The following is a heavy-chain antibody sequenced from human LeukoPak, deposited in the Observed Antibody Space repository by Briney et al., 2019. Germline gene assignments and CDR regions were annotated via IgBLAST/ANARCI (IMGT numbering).Heavy chain of an antibody. CDR3: ARHSVPTYYYDSTASRAADY. Sequence: GESLKISCKGSGYSFTTYWIGWVRQMPGKGLEWMGIIYPGDSDTRYSPSFQGQVTISADRAINTAYLQWSSLKASDTAMYYCARHSVPTYYYDSTASRAADYWGKGTLVTVSS. CDR2: IYPGDSDT. J-gene: IGHJ4*02. CDR1: GYSFTTYW. V-gene: IGHV5-51*01. D-gene: IGHD3-22*01.